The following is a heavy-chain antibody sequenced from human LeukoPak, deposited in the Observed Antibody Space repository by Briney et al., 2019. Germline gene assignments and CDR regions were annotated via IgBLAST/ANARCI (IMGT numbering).Heavy chain of an antibody. CDR3: TRANGYGLIDY. V-gene: IGHV4-39*07. CDR1: GGSVTNSRYY. J-gene: IGHJ4*02. CDR2: IHYQGVT. Sequence: SETLSLTCTVSGGSVTNSRYYWGWVRQSPGKGLEWIGNIHYQGVTNYNPSLKSRVTISVDTSKNQFSLKLSSVTAADTAVYYCTRANGYGLIDYWGQGTLVTVSS. D-gene: IGHD3-10*01.